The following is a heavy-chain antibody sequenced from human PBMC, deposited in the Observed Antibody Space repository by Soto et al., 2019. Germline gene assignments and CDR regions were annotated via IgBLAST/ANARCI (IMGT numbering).Heavy chain of an antibody. CDR3: ARGIWVATTADYYLDS. Sequence: GASVKVSCKVSGYTLTELSMHWVRQAPGKGLEWMGGFDPEDGETIYAQKFQGRVTMTEDTSTDTAYMELSSLRSEDTALYYCARGIWVATTADYYLDSWGQATLVTVSS. V-gene: IGHV1-24*01. D-gene: IGHD5-12*01. CDR2: FDPEDGET. CDR1: GYTLTELS. J-gene: IGHJ4*02.